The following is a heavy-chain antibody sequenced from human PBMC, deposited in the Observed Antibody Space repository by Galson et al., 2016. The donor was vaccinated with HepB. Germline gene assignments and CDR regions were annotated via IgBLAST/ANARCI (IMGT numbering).Heavy chain of an antibody. Sequence: SLRLSCAGSGFTFSNYGVHWVRQAPGKGLEWVAVISHDGRNKYYADSLKGRLNISRDDLKSTLFLQMNNLRPEDTAFYFCAKDGKPWWESYCHGTSCYVGYFDDWGQGTLVTVSS. CDR3: AKDGKPWWESYCHGTSCYVGYFDD. V-gene: IGHV3-30*18. J-gene: IGHJ4*02. CDR1: GFTFSNYG. CDR2: ISHDGRNK. D-gene: IGHD2-2*01.